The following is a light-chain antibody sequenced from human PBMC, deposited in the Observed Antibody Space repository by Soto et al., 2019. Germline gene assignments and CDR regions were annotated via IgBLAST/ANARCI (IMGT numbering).Light chain of an antibody. CDR2: RAS. CDR3: HQSFSRPIT. J-gene: IGKJ2*01. V-gene: IGKV1-39*01. Sequence: DIQMTQSPSSLSASVGDRVTITCRASETITNYLNWYQQTPGKAPKLLISRASILQSGVPSGFSGSGYETNFSLTISSLQPDDFASYYCHQSFSRPITFGQGTRLDI. CDR1: ETITNY.